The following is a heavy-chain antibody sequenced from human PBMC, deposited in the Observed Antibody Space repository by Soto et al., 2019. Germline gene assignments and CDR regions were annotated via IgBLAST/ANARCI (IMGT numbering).Heavy chain of an antibody. CDR1: GFTFSHYS. Sequence: EVQLVESGGGLVKPGGSLRLSCAASGFTFSHYSMNWVRQAPGKGLEWVAFVSSTSSYIYYAGSVKGRFTISRDNATNSLFLQMNTLRAEDTAVYCCAKDRGRGSPVSGGLDVWGQGTTVTVSS. V-gene: IGHV3-21*01. J-gene: IGHJ6*02. CDR2: VSSTSSYI. D-gene: IGHD3-10*01. CDR3: AKDRGRGSPVSGGLDV.